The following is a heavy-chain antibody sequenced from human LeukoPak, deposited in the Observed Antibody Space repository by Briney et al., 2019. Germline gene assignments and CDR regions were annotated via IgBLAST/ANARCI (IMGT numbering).Heavy chain of an antibody. J-gene: IGHJ4*02. CDR1: GGSISSSSYY. V-gene: IGHV4-39*07. CDR3: ARATRDFWSGSFDY. Sequence: SETLSLTCTVSGGSISSSSYYWGWIRQPPGKGLEWIGSIYYSGSTYYNPSLKSRVTISIDTSKNQFSQKMSSLTAADTAVYYCARATRDFWSGSFDYWGQGTLVTVSS. D-gene: IGHD3-3*01. CDR2: IYYSGST.